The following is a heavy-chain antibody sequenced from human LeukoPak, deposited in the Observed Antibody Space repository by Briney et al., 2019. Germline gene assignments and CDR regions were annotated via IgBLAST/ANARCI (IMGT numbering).Heavy chain of an antibody. D-gene: IGHD4-17*01. Sequence: SETLSLTCTVSGGSISSYYWSWIRQPPGKGLEWIGYIYYSGSTNYNPSLKSRVTISVDTSKNQFSLKLSSVTAADTAVYYCAREDYGDYPTLFDYWGQGTLVTVPS. V-gene: IGHV4-59*01. CDR3: AREDYGDYPTLFDY. J-gene: IGHJ4*02. CDR1: GGSISSYY. CDR2: IYYSGST.